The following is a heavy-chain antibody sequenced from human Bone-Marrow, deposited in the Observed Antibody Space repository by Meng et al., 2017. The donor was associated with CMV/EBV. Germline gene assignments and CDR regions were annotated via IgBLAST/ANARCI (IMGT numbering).Heavy chain of an antibody. J-gene: IGHJ4*02. CDR2: INWNGGRT. V-gene: IGHV3-20*04. Sequence: GESLKISCAGSGFRFDDYAMSWVRQVPGKGLEWVSGINWNGGRTGYVDPVKGRFTISRDNAKNTVYLQMNSLRVEDTAVYYCGRERRGLGDYWGQGTEVTGSS. D-gene: IGHD3-10*01. CDR1: GFRFDDYA. CDR3: GRERRGLGDY.